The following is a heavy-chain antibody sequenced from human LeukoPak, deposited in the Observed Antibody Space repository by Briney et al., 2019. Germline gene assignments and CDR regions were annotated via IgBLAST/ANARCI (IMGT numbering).Heavy chain of an antibody. J-gene: IGHJ4*02. CDR1: GYTLTELS. CDR3: ARDVGQTYYYDSSGYYPFDY. D-gene: IGHD3-22*01. CDR2: FDPEDGET. Sequence: ASVKVSCKVSGYTLTELSMHWVRQAPGKGLEWMGGFDPEDGETIYAQKFQGRVTMTEDTSTDTAYMELSSLRSEDTAVYYCARDVGQTYYYDSSGYYPFDYWGQGTLVTVSS. V-gene: IGHV1-24*01.